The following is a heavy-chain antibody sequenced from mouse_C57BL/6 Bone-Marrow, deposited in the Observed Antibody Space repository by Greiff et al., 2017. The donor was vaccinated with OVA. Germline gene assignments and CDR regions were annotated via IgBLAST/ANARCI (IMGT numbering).Heavy chain of an antibody. J-gene: IGHJ4*01. CDR2: INPYNGGT. CDR3: AGDYDVRDAMDY. Sequence: VQLKQSGPVLVKPGASVKMSCKASGYTFTDYYMNWVKQSHGKSLEWIGVINPYNGGTSYNQKFKGKATLTVDKSSSTAYMELNSLTSEDSAVYYCAGDYDVRDAMDYWGQGTSVTVSS. V-gene: IGHV1-19*01. CDR1: GYTFTDYY. D-gene: IGHD2-4*01.